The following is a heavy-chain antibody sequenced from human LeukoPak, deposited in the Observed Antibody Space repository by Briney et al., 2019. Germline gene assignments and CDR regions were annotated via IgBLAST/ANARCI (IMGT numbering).Heavy chain of an antibody. CDR3: AKDRDILTGYLDY. CDR1: GFTFSRYG. CDR2: ISYDGSNK. J-gene: IGHJ4*02. Sequence: TGGSLRLSCAASGFTFSRYGMNWVRQAPGKGLEWVAVISYDGSNKYYVDSVKGRFTISKDNSKNTLYLQMNSLRAEDTAVYYCAKDRDILTGYLDYWGQGTLVTVSS. D-gene: IGHD3-9*01. V-gene: IGHV3-30*18.